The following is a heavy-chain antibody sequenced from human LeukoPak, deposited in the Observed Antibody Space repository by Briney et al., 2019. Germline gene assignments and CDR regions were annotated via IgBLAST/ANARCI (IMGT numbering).Heavy chain of an antibody. J-gene: IGHJ4*02. CDR2: INPKSGGT. CDR1: GYTFTDYY. Sequence: ASVKVSCKASGYTFTDYYVHWVRQAPGQGREWMGWINPKSGGTRYAQNFQGRVTMTRDTSITTAYMELSRLRSDDTAVFYCARVLCCDVGTTFLFDYWGQGTLVTASS. V-gene: IGHV1-2*02. CDR3: ARVLCCDVGTTFLFDY. D-gene: IGHD1-1*01.